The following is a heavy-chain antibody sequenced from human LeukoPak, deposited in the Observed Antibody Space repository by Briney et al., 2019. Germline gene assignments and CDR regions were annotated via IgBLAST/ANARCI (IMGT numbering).Heavy chain of an antibody. CDR2: ISSSSSYI. Sequence: GGSLRLSCAASGFTFSSYTMNWVRLAPGKGLEWVSSISSSSSYIYYADSVKGRFTISRDNSKNTLYLQMNSLRAEDTAVYYCAKDFYDILTGYYKAGYFDYWGQGTLVTVSS. CDR3: AKDFYDILTGYYKAGYFDY. J-gene: IGHJ4*02. CDR1: GFTFSSYT. D-gene: IGHD3-9*01. V-gene: IGHV3-21*01.